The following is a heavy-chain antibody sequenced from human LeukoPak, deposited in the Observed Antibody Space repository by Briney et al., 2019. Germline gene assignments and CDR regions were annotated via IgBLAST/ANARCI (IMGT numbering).Heavy chain of an antibody. J-gene: IGHJ4*02. Sequence: SETLSLTCIVSGGSITSNHWGWIRQPPGEGLEWLGRTFYRSNSWYNDFALSVRGRITINADTSKNQFSLQLKSVTPEDTAVYYCARDVGTVTPFEYWGQGTLVTVSS. V-gene: IGHV6-1*01. D-gene: IGHD4-17*01. CDR3: ARDVGTVTPFEY. CDR2: TFYRSNSWYN. CDR1: GGSITSNH.